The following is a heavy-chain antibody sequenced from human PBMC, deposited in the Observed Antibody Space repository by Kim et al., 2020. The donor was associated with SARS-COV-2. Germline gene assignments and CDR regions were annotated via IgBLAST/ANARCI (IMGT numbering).Heavy chain of an antibody. CDR3: ASAHCSSTSCYIRTLYYYYGMDV. CDR1: GFTFSSYA. J-gene: IGHJ6*02. Sequence: GGSLRLSCAASGFTFSSYAMHWVRQAPGKGLEWVAVISYDGSNKYYADSVKGRFTISRDNSKNTLYLQMNSLRAEDTAVYYCASAHCSSTSCYIRTLYYYYGMDVWGQGTTVTVSS. D-gene: IGHD2-2*02. CDR2: ISYDGSNK. V-gene: IGHV3-30-3*01.